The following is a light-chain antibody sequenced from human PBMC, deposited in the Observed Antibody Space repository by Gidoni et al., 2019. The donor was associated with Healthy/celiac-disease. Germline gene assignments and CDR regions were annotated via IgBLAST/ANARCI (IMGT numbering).Light chain of an antibody. CDR2: GAS. V-gene: IGKV3-20*01. Sequence: ESVLTQSPGTLSLSPGERATLSCRASQSVSSSYLAWYQQKPGQAPRLLIYGASSRATGIPHRFSGSESGTVFTPTTTRLEPEDFAVYYCQQYGSSPLTFGGGTQVEIK. J-gene: IGKJ4*01. CDR1: QSVSSSY. CDR3: QQYGSSPLT.